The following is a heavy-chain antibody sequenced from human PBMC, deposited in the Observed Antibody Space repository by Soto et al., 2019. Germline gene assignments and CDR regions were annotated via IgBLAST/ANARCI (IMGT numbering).Heavy chain of an antibody. CDR3: AREGCSSTSCNNWFDP. V-gene: IGHV4-4*02. Sequence: SETLSLTCAVSGGSISSSNWWSWVRQPPGKGLEWIGEIYHSGSTNYNPSLKSRVTISVDKSKNQFSLKLSSVTAADTAVYYCAREGCSSTSCNNWFDPWGQGTLVTVSS. D-gene: IGHD2-2*01. CDR2: IYHSGST. CDR1: GGSISSSNW. J-gene: IGHJ5*02.